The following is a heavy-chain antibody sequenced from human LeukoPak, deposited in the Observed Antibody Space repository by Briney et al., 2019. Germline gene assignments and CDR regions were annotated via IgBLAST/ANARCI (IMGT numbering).Heavy chain of an antibody. CDR1: GFTFSSYW. CDR3: AKVGPGYCSSTSCYPKIYYFDY. V-gene: IGHV3-23*01. D-gene: IGHD2-2*01. Sequence: GGSLRLSCAASGFTFSSYWMSWVRQAPGKGLEWVSAISGSGGSTYYADSVKGRFTISRDNSKNTLYLQMNSLRAEDTAVYYCAKVGPGYCSSTSCYPKIYYFDYWGQGTLVTVSS. J-gene: IGHJ4*02. CDR2: ISGSGGST.